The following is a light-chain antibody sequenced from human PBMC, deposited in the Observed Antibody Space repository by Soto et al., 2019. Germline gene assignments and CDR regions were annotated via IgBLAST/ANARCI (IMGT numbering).Light chain of an antibody. CDR1: QGITNY. CDR2: AAS. V-gene: IGKV1-27*01. CDR3: QKYYSAPYT. Sequence: DIQMTQSPSSLSASVGDRVTITCRASQGITNYLAWYQQKPGKVPKLLIYAASTLHSGVPSRFSGSGSGTDFTLTISSLQPEDVAPYYCQKYYSAPYTFGQGTKVEIK. J-gene: IGKJ2*01.